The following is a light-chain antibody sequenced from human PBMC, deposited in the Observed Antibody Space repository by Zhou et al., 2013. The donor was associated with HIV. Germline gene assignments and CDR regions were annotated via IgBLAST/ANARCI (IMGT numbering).Light chain of an antibody. CDR3: HHYRTSPWT. CDR1: QSLIDTY. Sequence: EIVLTQSPGTLSLSPGESATLSCRASQSLIDTYLAWYQQKPGQAPRLLIYAASTRATGIPDRFSGGGSGTDFTLTISRLEPEDFAVYYCHHYRTSPWTFGQGTK. V-gene: IGKV3-20*01. J-gene: IGKJ1*01. CDR2: AAS.